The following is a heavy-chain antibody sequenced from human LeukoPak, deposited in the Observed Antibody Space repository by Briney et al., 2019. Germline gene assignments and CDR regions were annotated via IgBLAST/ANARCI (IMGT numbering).Heavy chain of an antibody. V-gene: IGHV4-59*01. D-gene: IGHD2-15*01. CDR1: GGSISEDY. Sequence: SETLSLTCTVSGGSISEDYWSWIRQPPGMGLEWLGYVSHSDFNKSNGDIPNYNPSLESRITTSRDTSKNQFSLKLSSMTAADTAVYYCVRASVESGGAFDIWGQGTMVTVSS. J-gene: IGHJ3*02. CDR3: VRASVESGGAFDI. CDR2: VSHSDFNKSNGDIP.